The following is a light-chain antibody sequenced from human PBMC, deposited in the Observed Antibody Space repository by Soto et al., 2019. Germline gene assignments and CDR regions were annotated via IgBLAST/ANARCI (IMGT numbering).Light chain of an antibody. V-gene: IGLV2-23*02. J-gene: IGLJ3*02. CDR2: EVT. CDR1: RSDIGRYNS. Sequence: QSVLTQPASVSGSPGQSITISCTGTRSDIGRYNSIAWYQQHPGKAPRVMIFEVTKRPSGISNRFSGSKSGSTASLTISGLQAEDEADYFCLSYAGSSSWVFGGGTKVTVL. CDR3: LSYAGSSSWV.